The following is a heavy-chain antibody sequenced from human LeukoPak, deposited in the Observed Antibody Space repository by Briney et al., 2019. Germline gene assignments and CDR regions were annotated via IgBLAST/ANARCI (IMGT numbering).Heavy chain of an antibody. D-gene: IGHD4-17*01. J-gene: IGHJ4*02. Sequence: PGGSLRLSCAASGFTFSSYEMNWVRQAPGKGLEWVSYIGSSGSTIYYADSVKGRFTISRDNAKNSLYLQMNSLRAEDTAVYYCARDRDDYGDYYFDYWGQGTLVTVSS. CDR1: GFTFSSYE. V-gene: IGHV3-48*03. CDR3: ARDRDDYGDYYFDY. CDR2: IGSSGSTI.